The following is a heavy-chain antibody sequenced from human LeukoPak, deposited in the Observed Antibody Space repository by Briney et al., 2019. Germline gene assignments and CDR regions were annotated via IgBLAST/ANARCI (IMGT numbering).Heavy chain of an antibody. CDR3: ARDTDWAFDY. V-gene: IGHV3-48*02. D-gene: IGHD3-9*01. CDR2: INQNSATI. J-gene: IGHJ4*02. Sequence: RPGGSLRLSCAASGFTFSSYSMNWVRQAPGKGLEWVSYINQNSATIYYADSVKGRFTISRDNAKNSLYLQMNSLRDEDTAVYYCARDTDWAFDYWGQGTLVTVS. CDR1: GFTFSSYS.